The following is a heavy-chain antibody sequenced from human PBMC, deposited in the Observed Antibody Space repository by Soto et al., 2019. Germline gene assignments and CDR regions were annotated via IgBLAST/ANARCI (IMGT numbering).Heavy chain of an antibody. CDR3: ARGMTTVTTFDY. J-gene: IGHJ4*02. CDR2: IYHSGSA. V-gene: IGHV4-30-2*01. Sequence: TLSLTCAVSGDSISSGGYSWSWIRRPPGKGLEWIGYIYHSGSASYNPSLKSRVTISVDGSKNHFSLQLTSVTAADTAVYYCARGMTTVTTFDYWGQGTLVTVSS. D-gene: IGHD4-17*01. CDR1: GDSISSGGYS.